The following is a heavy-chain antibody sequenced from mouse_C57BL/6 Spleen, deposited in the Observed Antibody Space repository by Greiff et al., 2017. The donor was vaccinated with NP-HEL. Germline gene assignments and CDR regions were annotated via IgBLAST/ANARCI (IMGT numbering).Heavy chain of an antibody. V-gene: IGHV1-55*01. J-gene: IGHJ3*01. Sequence: QVQLQQSGAELVKPGASVKMSCKASGYTFTSYWITWVKQRPGQGLEWIGDIYPGSGSTNYKEKFKSKATLTVDTSSSTAYMQLSSLTSEDSAVYYCARSYYSNPAWFAYWGQGTLVTVSA. CDR3: ARSYYSNPAWFAY. CDR1: GYTFTSYW. CDR2: IYPGSGST. D-gene: IGHD2-5*01.